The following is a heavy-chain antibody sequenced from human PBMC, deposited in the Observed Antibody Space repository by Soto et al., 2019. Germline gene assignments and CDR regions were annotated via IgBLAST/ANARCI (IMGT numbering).Heavy chain of an antibody. CDR1: GGSITSSRYY. V-gene: IGHV4-39*07. Sequence: SETLSLTCTVSGGSITSSRYYWGWIRQSPGKGLEWIGSIYYIGTTYYSPSLKSRVTISVDTSKNQFSLKLSSVTAADTAVYYCARTTYGDYAAFDIWGQGTMVTVSS. J-gene: IGHJ3*02. CDR2: IYYIGTT. D-gene: IGHD4-17*01. CDR3: ARTTYGDYAAFDI.